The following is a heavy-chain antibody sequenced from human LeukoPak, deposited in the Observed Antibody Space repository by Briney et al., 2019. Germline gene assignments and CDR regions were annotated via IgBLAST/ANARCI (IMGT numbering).Heavy chain of an antibody. CDR1: GFTFSSYG. Sequence: GGSLRLSCAASGFTFSSYGMHWVRQAPGKGLEWVAFIRYEGRNKYYADSVKGRFTISRDNSKNTLYLQMNSLRAEDTAVYYCTRAPPYGSGRGADSWGQGTLVTVSS. CDR3: TRAPPYGSGRGADS. V-gene: IGHV3-30*02. CDR2: IRYEGRNK. J-gene: IGHJ5*02. D-gene: IGHD3-10*01.